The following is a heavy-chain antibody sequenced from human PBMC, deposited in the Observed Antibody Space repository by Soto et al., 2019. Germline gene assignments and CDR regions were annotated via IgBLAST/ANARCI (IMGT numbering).Heavy chain of an antibody. Sequence: QVQLVQSGAEVKKPGSSVKVSCKASGGTFSSYAISWVRQAPGQGLEWMGGIIPIFGTANYAQKFQGRVTITADESTSTDYMQLSSLRSEDTAVYYCARAPSFRGAKLYSYYGMDVWGQGTTVTVSS. V-gene: IGHV1-69*01. J-gene: IGHJ6*02. CDR1: GGTFSSYA. CDR2: IIPIFGTA. CDR3: ARAPSFRGAKLYSYYGMDV. D-gene: IGHD3-10*01.